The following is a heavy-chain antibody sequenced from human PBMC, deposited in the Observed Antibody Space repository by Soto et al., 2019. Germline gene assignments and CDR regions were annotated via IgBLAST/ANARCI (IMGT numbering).Heavy chain of an antibody. CDR2: INPNSGGT. Sequence: GASVKVSCKASGYTFTGYYMHWVRQAPGQGLEWKGWINPNSGGTNYAQKFQGWVTMTRDTSISTAYMELSRLRSDDTAVYYCARAVLYSSSWYSWFDPWGQGTLVTV. CDR1: GYTFTGYY. D-gene: IGHD6-13*01. V-gene: IGHV1-2*04. CDR3: ARAVLYSSSWYSWFDP. J-gene: IGHJ5*02.